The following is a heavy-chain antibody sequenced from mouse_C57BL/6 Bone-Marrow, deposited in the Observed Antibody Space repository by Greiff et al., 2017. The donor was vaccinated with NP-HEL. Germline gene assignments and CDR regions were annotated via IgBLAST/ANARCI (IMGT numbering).Heavy chain of an antibody. V-gene: IGHV5-17*01. CDR2: ISSGSSTI. J-gene: IGHJ3*01. CDR1: GFTFSDYG. CDR3: ARNYYYGSSWGFAY. Sequence: EVKLMESGGGLVKPGGSLKLSCAASGFTFSDYGMHWVRQAPEKGLEWVAYISSGSSTIYYADTVKGRFTISRDNAKNTLFLQMTSLRSEDTAMYYCARNYYYGSSWGFAYWGQGTLVTVSA. D-gene: IGHD1-1*01.